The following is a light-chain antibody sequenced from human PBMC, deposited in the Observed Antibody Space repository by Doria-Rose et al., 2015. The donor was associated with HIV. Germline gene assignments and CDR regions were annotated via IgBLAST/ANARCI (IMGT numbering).Light chain of an antibody. Sequence: SIGDRVTITCRASQPVSTYLNWFQQEPGKAPKLLIYAASRLQSGVPSRFSGSGSGTDFTLTISGLQPGDFATYYCQQTYSSPPWTVGQGTKVEMK. J-gene: IGKJ1*01. CDR2: AAS. CDR1: QPVSTY. V-gene: IGKV1-39*01. CDR3: QQTYSSPPWT.